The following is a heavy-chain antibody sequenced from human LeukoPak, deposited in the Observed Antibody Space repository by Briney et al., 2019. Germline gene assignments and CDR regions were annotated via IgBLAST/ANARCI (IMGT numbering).Heavy chain of an antibody. Sequence: SETLSLTCAVYGGSFSGYYWSWIRQPPGKGLEWTGEINHSGSTNYNPSLKSRVTISVDTSKNQFSLKLSSVTAADTAVYYCARAAVAGPYYYYGMDVWGQGTTVTVSS. D-gene: IGHD6-19*01. CDR2: INHSGST. CDR1: GGSFSGYY. J-gene: IGHJ6*02. V-gene: IGHV4-34*01. CDR3: ARAAVAGPYYYYGMDV.